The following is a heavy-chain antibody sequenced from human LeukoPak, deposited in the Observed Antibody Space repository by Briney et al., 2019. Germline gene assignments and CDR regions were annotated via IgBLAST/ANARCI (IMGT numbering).Heavy chain of an antibody. CDR1: GGSISSYY. Sequence: SETLSLTCTVSGGSISSYYWSWIRQPPGEGREWSGEINHSGSTNYNTSLKSRVTISVDTSKNQFSMKMTSVTAADTAVYYCARHTMGGYWYFDLWGRGTLVTVSS. D-gene: IGHD3-10*01. J-gene: IGHJ2*01. CDR3: ARHTMGGYWYFDL. CDR2: INHSGST. V-gene: IGHV4-34*01.